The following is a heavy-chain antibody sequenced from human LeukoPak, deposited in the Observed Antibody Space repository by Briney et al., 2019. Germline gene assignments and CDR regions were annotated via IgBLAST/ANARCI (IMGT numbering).Heavy chain of an antibody. J-gene: IGHJ5*02. D-gene: IGHD2-15*01. CDR1: GGSISSGSYY. CDR3: AREFGPSIETSGDIVVVVAATRRNWFDP. Sequence: PSETLSLTCTVSGGSISSGSYYWSWIRQPAGKGLEWIGRIYTSGSTNYNPSLKSRVTISVDTSKNQLSLKLSSVTAADTAVYYCAREFGPSIETSGDIVVVVAATRRNWFDPWGQGTLVTVSS. CDR2: IYTSGST. V-gene: IGHV4-61*02.